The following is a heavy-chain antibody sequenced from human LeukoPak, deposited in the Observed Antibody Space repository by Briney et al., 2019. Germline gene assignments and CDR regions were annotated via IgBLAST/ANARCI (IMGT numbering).Heavy chain of an antibody. CDR3: AKGGCSTTSCSLDI. D-gene: IGHD2-2*01. V-gene: IGHV3-23*01. CDR1: GFTFSSYA. CDR2: ISGSGGST. J-gene: IGHJ3*02. Sequence: PGGSLRLSCAASGFTFSSYAMTWVRQAPGKGLEWVSAISGSGGSTYYADSVKGRFTISRDNSKNTLYLQMNSLRAEDTAVYYCAKGGCSTTSCSLDIWGQGTMVTVSS.